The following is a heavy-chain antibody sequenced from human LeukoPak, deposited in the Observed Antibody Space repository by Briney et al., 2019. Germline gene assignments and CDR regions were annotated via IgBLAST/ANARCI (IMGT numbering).Heavy chain of an antibody. J-gene: IGHJ4*02. V-gene: IGHV1-2*02. D-gene: IGHD1-26*01. CDR2: INANSGGT. CDR3: ARARQRATGSYSALDS. Sequence: EASVTVSYKASGYIFTVYYMHGVGQAPGQGREGMGWINANSGGTKYAQKFQGRVTLTRDTSISTAYMELNSLRSDDTAVYYSARARQRATGSYSALDSWGQGTLVTVSS. CDR1: GYIFTVYY.